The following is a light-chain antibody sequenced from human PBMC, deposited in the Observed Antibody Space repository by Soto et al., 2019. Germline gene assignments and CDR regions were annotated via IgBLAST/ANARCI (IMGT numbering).Light chain of an antibody. J-gene: IGKJ4*01. V-gene: IGKV3D-11*01. CDR1: QGVSSY. Sequence: EIVLTQSPATLSLSPGERATLSCRASQGVSSYLAWYQQKTGQAPRLLIYDASNRATGIPARFSGSGPGTDFTLTISSLEPEDFAVYYCQQRSNWPPGTFGGGTNVEIK. CDR3: QQRSNWPPGT. CDR2: DAS.